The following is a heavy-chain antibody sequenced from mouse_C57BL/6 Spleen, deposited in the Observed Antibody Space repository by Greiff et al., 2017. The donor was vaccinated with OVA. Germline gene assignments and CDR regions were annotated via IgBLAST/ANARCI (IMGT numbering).Heavy chain of an antibody. CDR1: GFSLTSYG. CDR3: ARHYYGSSSYWYFDV. CDR2: IWSDGST. D-gene: IGHD1-1*01. V-gene: IGHV2-6-1*01. J-gene: IGHJ1*03. Sequence: QVQLKQSGPGLVAPSQSLSITCTVSGFSLTSYGVHWVRQPPGKGLEWLVVIWSDGSTTYNSALKSRLSISKDNSKSQVFLKMNSLQTDDTAMYYCARHYYGSSSYWYFDVWGTGTTVTVSS.